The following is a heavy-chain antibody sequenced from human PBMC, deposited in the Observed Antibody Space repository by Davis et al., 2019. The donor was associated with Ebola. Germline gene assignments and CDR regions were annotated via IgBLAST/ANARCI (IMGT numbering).Heavy chain of an antibody. V-gene: IGHV1-69*04. CDR3: ARDLAGIAAAGGDS. Sequence: SVKVSCKASGRTFSSYAISWVRQPPGQGLEWMGRIIPILGIANYAQKFQGRVTITADKSTSTAYMELSSLRSEDTAVYYCARDLAGIAAAGGDSWGQGTLVTVSS. D-gene: IGHD6-13*01. CDR1: GRTFSSYA. J-gene: IGHJ4*02. CDR2: IIPILGIA.